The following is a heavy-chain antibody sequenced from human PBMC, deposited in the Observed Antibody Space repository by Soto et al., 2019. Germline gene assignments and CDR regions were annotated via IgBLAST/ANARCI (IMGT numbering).Heavy chain of an antibody. CDR2: INLSGST. Sequence: PSETLSLTCAVYGVSFSNYYWSWIRQPPGKGLEWIGEINLSGSTNYNPSLKSRVTISVDTSKNQFSLNLSSVTAEDTAVYYCAKVPYDLLTGYYHYWGQGTLVTVSS. CDR1: GVSFSNYY. D-gene: IGHD3-9*01. J-gene: IGHJ4*02. CDR3: AKVPYDLLTGYYHY. V-gene: IGHV4-34*01.